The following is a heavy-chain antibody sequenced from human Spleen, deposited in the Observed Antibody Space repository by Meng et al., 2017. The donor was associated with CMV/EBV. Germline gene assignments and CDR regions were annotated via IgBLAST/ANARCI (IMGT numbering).Heavy chain of an antibody. CDR3: ARGDNRLYYYYGMDV. Sequence: SGLTFTDYSMHWVRQAPRKGLEWVSSTSSSGAFKRYADPVRGRFTISRDNAKNTLYLQMNSLRAEDTAVYYCARGDNRLYYYYGMDVWGQGTTVTVSS. D-gene: IGHD1-14*01. J-gene: IGHJ6*02. CDR1: GLTFTDYS. V-gene: IGHV3-21*01. CDR2: TSSSGAFK.